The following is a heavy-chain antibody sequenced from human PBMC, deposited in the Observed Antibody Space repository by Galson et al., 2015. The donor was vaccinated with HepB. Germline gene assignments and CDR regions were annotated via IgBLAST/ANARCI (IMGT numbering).Heavy chain of an antibody. CDR1: RFTFSAYF. D-gene: IGHD6-13*01. CDR3: AKVPYSGSWSTIY. V-gene: IGHV3-23*01. Sequence: SLRLSCAASRFTFSAYFMHWVRQAPGKGLEWVSGITDSGGSTYYADSVKGRFTISRDNSKNTLYLQMNSLRGEDTAVYYCAKVPYSGSWSTIYWGQGTLVTVSS. J-gene: IGHJ4*02. CDR2: ITDSGGST.